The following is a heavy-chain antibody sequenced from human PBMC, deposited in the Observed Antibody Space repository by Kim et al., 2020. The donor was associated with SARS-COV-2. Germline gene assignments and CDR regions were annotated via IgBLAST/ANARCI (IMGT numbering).Heavy chain of an antibody. V-gene: IGHV3-15*01. D-gene: IGHD3-10*01. Sequence: GGSLRLSCAASGFNFRSTWMTWVRQAPGGGLEWLGRIKSQRDGGTTDYATAVAGRFTISRDDFKDTLHLQMNYLKVDDSGVYYCATGGGWVQSVGDWGRG. J-gene: IGHJ4*01. CDR1: GFNFRSTW. CDR3: ATGGGWVQSVGD. CDR2: IKSQRDGGTT.